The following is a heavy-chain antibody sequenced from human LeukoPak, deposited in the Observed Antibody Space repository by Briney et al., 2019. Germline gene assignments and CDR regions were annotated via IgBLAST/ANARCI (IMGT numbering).Heavy chain of an antibody. CDR1: GGSISSYY. Sequence: SETLSLTCTVSGGSISSYYWSWIRQPPGKGLEWIGYIYYSGSTNYNPSLKSRVTISVDTSKNQFSLKLSSVTAADTAVYYCAANPYGDYFWFDPWGQGTLVTVSS. V-gene: IGHV4-59*01. J-gene: IGHJ5*02. CDR3: AANPYGDYFWFDP. D-gene: IGHD4-17*01. CDR2: IYYSGST.